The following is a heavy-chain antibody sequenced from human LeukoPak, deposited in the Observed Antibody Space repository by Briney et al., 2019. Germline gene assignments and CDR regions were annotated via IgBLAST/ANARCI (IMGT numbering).Heavy chain of an antibody. J-gene: IGHJ4*02. CDR3: AKSRIAAAGCFDY. CDR1: GFTFSSYA. D-gene: IGHD6-13*01. V-gene: IGHV3-23*01. CDR2: ISGSGGST. Sequence: PGGSLRLSCAASGFTFSSYAMSWVREAPGKGLEWVSAISGSGGSTYYADSVKGRFTISRDNSKITLYLQMNSLRAEDTAVYYCAKSRIAAAGCFDYWGQGTLVTVSS.